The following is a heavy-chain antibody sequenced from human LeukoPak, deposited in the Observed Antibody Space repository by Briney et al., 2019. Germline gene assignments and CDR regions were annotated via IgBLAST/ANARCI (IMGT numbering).Heavy chain of an antibody. V-gene: IGHV3-7*01. CDR3: VGGSGWLFDY. CDR1: GFTFSSYW. J-gene: IGHJ4*02. CDR2: IKQDGSEK. D-gene: IGHD6-19*01. Sequence: GGSLRLSCAASGFTFSSYWMNWVPQAPGKGLEWVANIKQDGSEKYYVDSVKGRFTISRDNAKNSVYLQMNSLRAEDTAVYYCVGGSGWLFDYWGQGTLVTVSS.